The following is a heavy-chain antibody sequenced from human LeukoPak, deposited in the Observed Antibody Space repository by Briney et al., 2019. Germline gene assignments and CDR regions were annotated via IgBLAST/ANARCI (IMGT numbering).Heavy chain of an antibody. D-gene: IGHD3-16*01. J-gene: IGHJ4*02. V-gene: IGHV4-59*12. CDR1: GGSINNYY. CDR2: IYYSGST. CDR3: ARGRVMITFGGVIFDY. Sequence: SETLSLTCTVSGGSINNYYWSWIRQPPGKGLEWIGYIYYSGSTNYNPSLKSRVTISVDTSKNQFSLKLSSVTAADTAVYYCARGRVMITFGGVIFDYWGQGTLVTVSS.